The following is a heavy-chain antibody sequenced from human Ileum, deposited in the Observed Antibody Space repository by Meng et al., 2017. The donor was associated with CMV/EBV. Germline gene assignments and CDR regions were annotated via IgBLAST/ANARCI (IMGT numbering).Heavy chain of an antibody. D-gene: IGHD3-9*01. CDR2: ISYDGSNK. J-gene: IGHJ4*02. V-gene: IGHV3-30*04. Sequence: FCSYAMHWVRQAPGKGLEWVAVISYDGSNKYYADSVKGRFTISRDNSKNTLYLQMNSLRAEDTAVYYCAREWEGFDILTGYYPNIDYWGQGTLVTVSS. CDR3: AREWEGFDILTGYYPNIDY. CDR1: FCSYA.